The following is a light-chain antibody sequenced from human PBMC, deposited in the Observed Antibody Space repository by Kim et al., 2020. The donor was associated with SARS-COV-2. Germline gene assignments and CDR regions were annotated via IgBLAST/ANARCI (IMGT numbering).Light chain of an antibody. J-gene: IGLJ1*01. V-gene: IGLV1-40*01. CDR1: SSNIGARYD. CDR3: QSYDGSLSGYV. Sequence: QRVIISCTGSSSNIGARYDVHWYQQLPGTGPKLLIYGNNNRPSGVPDRFSGSKSGTSASLAITGLQAEDETDYYCQSYDGSLSGYVFGTGTRITVL. CDR2: GNN.